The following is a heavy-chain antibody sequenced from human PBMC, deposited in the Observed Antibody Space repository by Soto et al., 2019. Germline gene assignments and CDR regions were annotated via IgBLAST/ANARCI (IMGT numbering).Heavy chain of an antibody. CDR2: INHSGST. J-gene: IGHJ4*02. CDR3: ASLYGDYVPY. D-gene: IGHD4-17*01. CDR1: GGSFSGYY. V-gene: IGHV4-34*01. Sequence: SETPSLTCAVYGGSFSGYYWSWIRQPPGKGLEWIGEINHSGSTNYNPSLKSRVTISVDTSKNQFSLKVSSVTAADTAVYYCASLYGDYVPYRGQGILVTVSS.